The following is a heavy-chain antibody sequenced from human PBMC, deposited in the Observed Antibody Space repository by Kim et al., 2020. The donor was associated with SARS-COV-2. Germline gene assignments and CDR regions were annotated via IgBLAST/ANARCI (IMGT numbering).Heavy chain of an antibody. V-gene: IGHV3-23*01. D-gene: IGHD2-21*02. J-gene: IGHJ5*02. CDR1: GFTFSSYA. CDR3: AKEAAVGVGLRGGWFDP. Sequence: GGSLRLSCAASGFTFSSYAMSWVRQAPGKGLEWVSGTGNSGGGTYYADSVKGRFTISRDNSKNTLYLQMNSLRAEDTAVYYCAKEAAVGVGLRGGWFDPWGQGTLVTVSS. CDR2: TGNSGGGT.